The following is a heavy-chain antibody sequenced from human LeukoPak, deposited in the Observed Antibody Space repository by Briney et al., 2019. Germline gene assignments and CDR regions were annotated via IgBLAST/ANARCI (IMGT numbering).Heavy chain of an antibody. CDR3: ARASSSSSLRGFDP. J-gene: IGHJ5*02. V-gene: IGHV4-4*02. Sequence: SETLSLTCAVSRGSISSDNTWWTWVRQPPGKGLEWIGDIYHSGTTNYNPSLRSRVTISLDKSKNQFSLSLNSVTAADTAVYYCARASSSSSLRGFDPWGQGTLVTVSS. D-gene: IGHD6-13*01. CDR2: IYHSGTT. CDR1: RGSISSDNTW.